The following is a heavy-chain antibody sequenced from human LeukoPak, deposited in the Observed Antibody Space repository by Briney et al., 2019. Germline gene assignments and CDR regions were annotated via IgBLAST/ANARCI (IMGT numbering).Heavy chain of an antibody. CDR2: IYYSGST. V-gene: IGHV4-59*08. Sequence: PSETLSLTCTVSGGSISSYYWSWIRQPLGKGLEWIGYIYYSGSTNYNPSLKSRVTISVDTSKNQFSLKLSSVTAADTAVYYCAGSVLRYFDWLVLDDYWGQGTLVTVSS. J-gene: IGHJ4*02. CDR1: GGSISSYY. CDR3: AGSVLRYFDWLVLDDY. D-gene: IGHD3-9*01.